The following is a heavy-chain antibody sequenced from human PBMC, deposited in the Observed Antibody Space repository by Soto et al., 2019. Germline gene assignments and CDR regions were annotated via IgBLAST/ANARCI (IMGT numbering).Heavy chain of an antibody. J-gene: IGHJ4*01. Sequence: PGGSLRLSCVASGFSFSSYDMSWVRQAPGKGLEWVSFIIGNSGTTYYADSVKGRFTISRDNSKSTLYLQMSRLGAEDAAAYYCAKGSTYSFYFDHWGQGTLVTVSS. V-gene: IGHV3-23*01. CDR1: GFSFSSYD. CDR3: AKGSTYSFYFDH. CDR2: IIGNSGTT. D-gene: IGHD5-18*01.